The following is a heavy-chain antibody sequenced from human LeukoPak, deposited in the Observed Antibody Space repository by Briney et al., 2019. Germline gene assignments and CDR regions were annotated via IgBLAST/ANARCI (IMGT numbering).Heavy chain of an antibody. CDR3: ASRHKRGVELDH. V-gene: IGHV4-59*08. J-gene: IGHJ4*02. CDR2: ISDSGGT. Sequence: SETLSLTCTVSGGSISSYYWSWIRQPPGKGLEWIGYISDSGGTSYRPSLKSRVTISVDTSKNQVSLKMSSVTAADTAMYFCASRHKRGVELDHWGQGILVTVSS. CDR1: GGSISSYY. D-gene: IGHD3-10*01.